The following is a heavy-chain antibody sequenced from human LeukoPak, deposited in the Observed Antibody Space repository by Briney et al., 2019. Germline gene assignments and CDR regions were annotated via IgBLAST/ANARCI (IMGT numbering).Heavy chain of an antibody. V-gene: IGHV4-4*07. CDR1: GGSISSYY. J-gene: IGHJ6*03. Sequence: PSETLSLTCTVSGGSISSYYWSWIRQPAGKGLEWIGRIYTSGSTNYNPSLKSRVTMSVDTSKNQFSLKLSSVTAADTAVYYCARESPGSGSYYYYYYYYYMDVWGKGTTVTISS. D-gene: IGHD3-10*01. CDR3: ARESPGSGSYYYYYYYYYMDV. CDR2: IYTSGST.